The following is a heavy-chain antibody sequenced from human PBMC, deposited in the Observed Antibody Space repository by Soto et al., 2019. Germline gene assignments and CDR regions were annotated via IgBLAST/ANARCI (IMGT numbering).Heavy chain of an antibody. CDR1: AFTFSDYA. J-gene: IGHJ4*02. CDR2: IAYDGSDK. D-gene: IGHD6-6*01. V-gene: IGHV3-30-3*01. CDR3: ATPSAKYSISSGDC. Sequence: QVQLVESGGGVVQPGRSLRLSCAASAFTFSDYALQWVRQAPGKGLEWVALIAYDGSDKYYADSVKGRFTISRDNSKNTLYLYMHTLTSELTAVYYCATPSAKYSISSGDCWGQGTLVTV.